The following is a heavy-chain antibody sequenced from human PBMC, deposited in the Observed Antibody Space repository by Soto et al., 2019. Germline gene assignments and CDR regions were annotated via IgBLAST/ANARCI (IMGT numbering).Heavy chain of an antibody. J-gene: IGHJ4*02. CDR1: GFTFNIYG. CDR3: AKDQASGQGSFDS. Sequence: LRLSCSASGFTFNIYGMHWVRQAPDKGLEWVALISYDGSNQYYADSVKGRFTISRDNSKNTLFLQMNSLRADDTAVYYCAKDQASGQGSFDSWGQGTLVTVSS. CDR2: ISYDGSNQ. V-gene: IGHV3-30*18.